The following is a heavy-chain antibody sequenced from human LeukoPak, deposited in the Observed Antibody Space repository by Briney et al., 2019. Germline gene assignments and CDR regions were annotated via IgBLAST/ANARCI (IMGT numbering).Heavy chain of an antibody. CDR2: IYASGSA. CDR3: ARGGGGTTSLNY. CDR1: GGSMSSGNYY. D-gene: IGHD2-2*01. Sequence: PSETLSLTCIVSGGSMSSGNYYWTWIRQPAGKGLEWIGRIYASGSANYNPSLKSRVTISVDTSKNQVSLKLSSVTAADTAMYYCARGGGGTTSLNYWGPGTQVTVSS. J-gene: IGHJ4*02. V-gene: IGHV4-61*02.